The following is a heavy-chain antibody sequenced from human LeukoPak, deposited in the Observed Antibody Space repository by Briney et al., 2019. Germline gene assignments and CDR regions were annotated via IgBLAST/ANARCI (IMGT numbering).Heavy chain of an antibody. CDR1: GFPFSSYR. CDR2: IRYDGSNE. CDR3: EKGQYSSSTYYFDY. D-gene: IGHD6-13*01. Sequence: GGSLRLSCSASGFPFSSYRMHCVRQAPGKGLEGVAFIRYDGSNEYYTDSVKGRFTISRDNSKNTVYLQMNSLRGEDTAVYYCEKGQYSSSTYYFDYWGQGTLVTVSS. J-gene: IGHJ4*02. V-gene: IGHV3-30*02.